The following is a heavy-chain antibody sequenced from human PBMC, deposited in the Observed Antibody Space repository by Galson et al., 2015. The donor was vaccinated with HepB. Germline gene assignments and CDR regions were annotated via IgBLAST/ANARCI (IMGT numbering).Heavy chain of an antibody. CDR2: IKTDGSYT. CDR3: VRSSNFDT. V-gene: IGHV3-74*01. J-gene: IGHJ4*02. CDR1: GFTFSSYW. D-gene: IGHD2-2*01. Sequence: SLRLSCAASGFTFSSYWMHWVRQAPGKGLVWVSRIKTDGSYTSYADSVKGRFTISRDNAKNTVYLEMNGLRTEDTSIYYCVRSSNFDTWGQGTLVTVSS.